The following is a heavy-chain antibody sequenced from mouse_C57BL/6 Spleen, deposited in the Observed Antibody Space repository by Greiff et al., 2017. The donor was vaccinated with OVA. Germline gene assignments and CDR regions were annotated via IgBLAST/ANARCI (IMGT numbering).Heavy chain of an antibody. Sequence: VQLQQSGAELVRPGASVTLSCKASGYTFTDYEMHWVKQTPVHGLEWIGAIDPETGGTAYNQKFKGKAILTADKSSSTAYMELRSLTSEDSAVYYCTRKGYYFWGFAYWGQGTLVTVSA. V-gene: IGHV1-15*01. CDR1: GYTFTDYE. CDR3: TRKGYYFWGFAY. D-gene: IGHD1-1*01. CDR2: IDPETGGT. J-gene: IGHJ3*01.